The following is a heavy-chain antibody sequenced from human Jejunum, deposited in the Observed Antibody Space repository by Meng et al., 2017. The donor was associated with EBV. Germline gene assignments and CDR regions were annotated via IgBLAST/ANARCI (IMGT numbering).Heavy chain of an antibody. Sequence: GQRRGSGPGLGTPSEPLSRTCTVSGGSVSTASYYWSWIRQSPGKGLEWIGYIYYSGNTNYNPSLKSRATITVDTSKNQFSLKLSSVTAADTAVYYCARVVDYYERSGYPDFWGQGTLVTVSS. V-gene: IGHV4-61*01. J-gene: IGHJ4*02. D-gene: IGHD3-22*01. CDR2: IYYSGNT. CDR1: GGSVSTASYY. CDR3: ARVVDYYERSGYPDF.